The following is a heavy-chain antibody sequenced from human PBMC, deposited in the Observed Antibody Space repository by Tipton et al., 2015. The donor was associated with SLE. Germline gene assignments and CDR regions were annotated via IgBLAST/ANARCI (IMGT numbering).Heavy chain of an antibody. CDR1: GNSISSGTYY. J-gene: IGHJ6*03. CDR3: AREGLGTSYYYYMDV. V-gene: IGHV4-39*07. CDR2: IYYSGST. Sequence: TLSLTCTVSGNSISSGTYYWGWIRQPPGKGLEWIGSIYYSGSTYYNPSLKSRVTISVDTSKNQFSLKLSSVTAADTAVYYCAREGLGTSYYYYMDVGGKGTTVTVSS. D-gene: IGHD7-27*01.